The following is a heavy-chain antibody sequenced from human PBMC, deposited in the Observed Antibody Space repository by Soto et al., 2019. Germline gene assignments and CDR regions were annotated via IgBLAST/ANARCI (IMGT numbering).Heavy chain of an antibody. CDR3: ARDYNPLRYFDWLPNYYYYYGMDV. J-gene: IGHJ6*02. CDR2: ISGSGGST. CDR1: GFTFSSYA. Sequence: GGSLRLSCAASGFTFSSYAMSWVRQAPGKGLEWVSAISGSGGSTYYADSVKGRFTISRDNSKNTLYLQMNSLRAEDAAVYYCARDYNPLRYFDWLPNYYYYYGMDVWGQGTTVTVSS. D-gene: IGHD3-9*01. V-gene: IGHV3-23*01.